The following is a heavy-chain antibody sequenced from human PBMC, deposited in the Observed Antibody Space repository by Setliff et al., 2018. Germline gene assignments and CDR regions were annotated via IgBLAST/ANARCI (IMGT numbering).Heavy chain of an antibody. Sequence: RLSCAASGFTFSDCYMSWIRQTPEKGLEWVSYISSSGGTIYYADSVKGRFTISRDNAKNSLYLQMNSLRAEDTAIYYCARDRPRYLDWEMDVWGKGTAVTVSS. CDR2: ISSSGGTI. V-gene: IGHV3-11*01. D-gene: IGHD3-9*01. J-gene: IGHJ6*04. CDR3: ARDRPRYLDWEMDV. CDR1: GFTFSDCY.